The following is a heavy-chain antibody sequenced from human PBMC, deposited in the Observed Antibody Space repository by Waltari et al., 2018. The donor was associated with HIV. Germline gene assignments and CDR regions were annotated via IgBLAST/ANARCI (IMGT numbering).Heavy chain of an antibody. CDR3: ARDPYWGDYNSGFHDAFDF. J-gene: IGHJ3*01. CDR1: GFTFENYS. D-gene: IGHD6-19*01. CDR2: ISSTSTTI. V-gene: IGHV3-48*02. Sequence: EVQLVESGGGLVQPGGSLRLSCAASGFTFENYSMNWVRQAPGKGLEWVSYISSTSTTIYYAASVKGRFTISRDNAKNSLYLQMNSLRDDDTALYYCARDPYWGDYNSGFHDAFDFWGQGTLVTVSS.